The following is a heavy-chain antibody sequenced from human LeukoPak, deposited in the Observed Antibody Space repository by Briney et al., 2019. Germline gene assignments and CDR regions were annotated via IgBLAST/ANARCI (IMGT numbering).Heavy chain of an antibody. V-gene: IGHV1-46*01. J-gene: IGHJ6*03. CDR2: INPSGGST. Sequence: GASVKVCCKASGYTFTSYYMHWVRQAPGQGLVWMGIINPSGGSTSYAQKFQGRVTMTRDTSTSTVYMELSSLRSEDTAVYYCARVGPYYYYMDVWGKGTTVTVSS. CDR1: GYTFTSYY. CDR3: ARVGPYYYYMDV.